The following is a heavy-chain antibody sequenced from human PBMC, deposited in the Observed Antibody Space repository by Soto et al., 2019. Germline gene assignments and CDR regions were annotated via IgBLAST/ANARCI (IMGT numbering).Heavy chain of an antibody. Sequence: SETRSLTCAVSGGSFTSNNWWTWVRQPPGQGLEWIGEIYRTGSTNYNPSLKSRVTISLDRSENQFSLKVTSLTAADTAVYYCARAGDDILTGYYYWGQGTLVTVSS. J-gene: IGHJ4*02. CDR2: IYRTGST. D-gene: IGHD3-9*01. V-gene: IGHV4-4*02. CDR3: ARAGDDILTGYYY. CDR1: GGSFTSNNW.